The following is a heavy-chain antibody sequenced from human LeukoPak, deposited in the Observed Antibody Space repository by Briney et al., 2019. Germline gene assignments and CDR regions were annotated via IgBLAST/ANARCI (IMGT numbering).Heavy chain of an antibody. CDR3: ARMGYSGSYGFDY. Sequence: PGGSLRLSCAASGFTFSNYWMSWVRQAPGKGLEWVANIKQDGSEKYYVDSVKGRFTISRDNAKNSLYLQMNSLRAEDTAVYYCARMGYSGSYGFDYWGQGTLVTVSS. V-gene: IGHV3-7*01. D-gene: IGHD1-26*01. CDR1: GFTFSNYW. J-gene: IGHJ4*02. CDR2: IKQDGSEK.